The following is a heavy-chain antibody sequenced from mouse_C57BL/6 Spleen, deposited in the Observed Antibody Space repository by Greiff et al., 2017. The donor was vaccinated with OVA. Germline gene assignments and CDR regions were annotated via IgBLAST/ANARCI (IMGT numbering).Heavy chain of an antibody. CDR2: IYPGSGST. V-gene: IGHV1-55*01. CDR3: ARWEFPMGFDY. Sequence: QVHVKQPGAELVKPGASVKMSCKASGYTFTSYWITWVKQRPGQGLEWIGDIYPGSGSTNYNEKFKSKATLTVDTSSSTAYMQLSSLTSEDSAVYYCARWEFPMGFDYWGQGTTLTVSS. D-gene: IGHD1-1*02. J-gene: IGHJ2*01. CDR1: GYTFTSYW.